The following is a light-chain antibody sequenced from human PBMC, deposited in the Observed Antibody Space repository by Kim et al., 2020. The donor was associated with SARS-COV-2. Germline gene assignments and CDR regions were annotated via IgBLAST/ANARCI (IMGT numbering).Light chain of an antibody. J-gene: IGKJ4*01. CDR3: QQYDMSPLT. CDR2: GAS. CDR1: QSVSSSY. Sequence: YRGERATLSCRASQSVSSSYLAWYQQKPGQAPRHLIYGASSRATGIPDRFSGSESGTDFTLTISRLEPEDFAVYYCQQYDMSPLTFGGGTKVDIK. V-gene: IGKV3-20*01.